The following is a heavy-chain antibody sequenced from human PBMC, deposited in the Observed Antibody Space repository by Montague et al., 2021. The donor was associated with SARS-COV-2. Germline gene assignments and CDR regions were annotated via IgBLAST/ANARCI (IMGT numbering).Heavy chain of an antibody. J-gene: IGHJ4*02. Sequence: TRSLTCTVSGGSIGSDSYYWSWIRQPAGKGLEWIGRVYTTGSTNYNPSLKSRVTISGDTSRNQFSLRLTSVTAADTAMYYCARAVIYGGYAFAYFDFWGQGVLVTVSS. V-gene: IGHV4-61*02. D-gene: IGHD5-12*01. CDR1: GGSIGSDSYY. CDR3: ARAVIYGGYAFAYFDF. CDR2: VYTTGST.